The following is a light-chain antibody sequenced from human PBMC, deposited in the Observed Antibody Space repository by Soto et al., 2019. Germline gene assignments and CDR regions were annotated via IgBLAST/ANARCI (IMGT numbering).Light chain of an antibody. J-gene: IGKJ1*01. V-gene: IGKV3-20*01. CDR3: QQYGSSPWT. Sequence: EIVLTQSPGTLSLSPGERATLSCRASQSVSTNYLAWYQQKPVQAPRLLIYGASSRATGIPDRFSGSGSGTDFTLTISRLEPADFAVYYCQQYGSSPWTFGQGTKVEIK. CDR2: GAS. CDR1: QSVSTNY.